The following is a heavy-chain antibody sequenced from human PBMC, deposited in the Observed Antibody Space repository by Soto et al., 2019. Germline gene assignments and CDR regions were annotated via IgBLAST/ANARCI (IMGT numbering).Heavy chain of an antibody. CDR2: ISWNSGNI. J-gene: IGHJ6*03. CDR1: GFTFDDYS. Sequence: SLRLSCAASGFTFDDYSMHWVRQAPGKGPEWVSGISWNSGNIGYAGSVKGRFTISRDNAKNSLYLQMNSLRAEDTALYYCAKDAYDFWSGPPIGYMDVWGKGTTVAVSS. V-gene: IGHV3-9*01. D-gene: IGHD3-3*01. CDR3: AKDAYDFWSGPPIGYMDV.